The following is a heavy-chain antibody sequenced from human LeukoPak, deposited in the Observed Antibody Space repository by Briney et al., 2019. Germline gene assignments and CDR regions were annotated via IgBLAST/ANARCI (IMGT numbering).Heavy chain of an antibody. J-gene: IGHJ6*02. CDR1: GGSISSGDYY. D-gene: IGHD3-10*01. CDR3: ARESGYYGSGKAYYYYGMDV. Sequence: SETLSLTCTVSGGSISSGDYYWSWIRQPPGKGLEWIGYIYYSGSTNYNPSLKSRVTISVDTSKNQFSLKLSSVTAADTAVYYCARESGYYGSGKAYYYYGMDVWGQGTTVTVSS. CDR2: IYYSGST. V-gene: IGHV4-61*08.